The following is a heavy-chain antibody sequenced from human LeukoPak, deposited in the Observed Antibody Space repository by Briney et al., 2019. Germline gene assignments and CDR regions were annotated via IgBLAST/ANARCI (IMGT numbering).Heavy chain of an antibody. J-gene: IGHJ4*02. D-gene: IGHD3-10*01. V-gene: IGHV3-23*01. CDR2: ISGSGGST. CDR1: GFTFSSYA. CDR3: AKDEYYYGSGIDY. Sequence: GGSLRLSCAASGFTFSSYAMSWVRLAPGKGLKWVSAISGSGGSTYYADSVKGRFTISRDNSKNTLYLQMNSLRAEDTAVYYCAKDEYYYGSGIDYWGQGTLVTVSS.